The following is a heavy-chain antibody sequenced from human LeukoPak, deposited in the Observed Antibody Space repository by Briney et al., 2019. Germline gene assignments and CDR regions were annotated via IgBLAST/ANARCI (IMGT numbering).Heavy chain of an antibody. V-gene: IGHV4-59*01. J-gene: IGHJ3*02. CDR1: GGSISSYY. CDR2: IYYSGTT. D-gene: IGHD3-22*01. CDR3: GSSGYYDSSAAFDI. Sequence: SETLSLTCTVSGGSISSYYWRWIRQPPGKGLEWIGYIYYSGTTNYNPSLKSRVTISVDTSKNQFSLKLSSVTAADTAVYYCGSSGYYDSSAAFDIWGQGTMVTVSS.